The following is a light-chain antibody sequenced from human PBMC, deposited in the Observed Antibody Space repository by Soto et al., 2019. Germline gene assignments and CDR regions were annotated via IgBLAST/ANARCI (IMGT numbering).Light chain of an antibody. Sequence: EIVLTQSPATLSLSPCERATLSCRASQSVSSGYLAWYQQKPGQAPRLLIYGASNRATDIPDRFSGRGSGTDFTLTISRLEPEDFAVYYCQQYGSSPPSSTFGQGTRLEIK. CDR2: GAS. J-gene: IGKJ5*01. CDR1: QSVSSGY. V-gene: IGKV3-20*01. CDR3: QQYGSSPPSST.